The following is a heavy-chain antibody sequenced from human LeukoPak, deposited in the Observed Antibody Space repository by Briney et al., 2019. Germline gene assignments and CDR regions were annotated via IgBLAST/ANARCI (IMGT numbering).Heavy chain of an antibody. D-gene: IGHD3-10*01. CDR3: ARGQYYYGSGSYDFDY. V-gene: IGHV4-34*01. Sequence: SETLSLTCAVYGGSFSGYYWSWIRQPPGKGLEWIGEINHSGSTNYNPSLKSRVTISVDTSKNQLSLELSSVTAADTAVYYCARGQYYYGSGSYDFDYWGQGTLVTVSS. J-gene: IGHJ4*02. CDR2: INHSGST. CDR1: GGSFSGYY.